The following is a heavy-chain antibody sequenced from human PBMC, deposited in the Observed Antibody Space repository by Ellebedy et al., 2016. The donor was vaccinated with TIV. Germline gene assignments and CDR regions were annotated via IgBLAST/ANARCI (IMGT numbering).Heavy chain of an antibody. Sequence: PGGSLRLSCAASGFPFSAYGMHWVRQAPGKGLEWVAFIWYDGNNKYYADSVKGRFTISRDNSKNTLYLQMNSLRAEDTAMYYCARGRGYSYGRLDYWGQGTLVTVSS. J-gene: IGHJ4*02. CDR3: ARGRGYSYGRLDY. CDR2: IWYDGNNK. D-gene: IGHD5-18*01. CDR1: GFPFSAYG. V-gene: IGHV3-33*01.